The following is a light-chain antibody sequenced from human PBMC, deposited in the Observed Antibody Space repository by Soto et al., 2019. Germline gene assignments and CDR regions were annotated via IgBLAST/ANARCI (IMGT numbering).Light chain of an antibody. CDR3: QRGSPLSGLA. Sequence: SQTTQNQTSLSASVGDRVTITCRASQSIINYLNWYQHRPGKAPNLLIYAASSLQIGVPSRFSGSGSGTDFTLTICALSAEVLTTYYGQRGSPLSGLAFGGGTKVDIK. V-gene: IGKV1-39*01. J-gene: IGKJ4*02. CDR1: QSIINY. CDR2: AAS.